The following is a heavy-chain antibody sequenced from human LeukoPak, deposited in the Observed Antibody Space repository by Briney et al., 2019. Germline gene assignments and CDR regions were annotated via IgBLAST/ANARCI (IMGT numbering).Heavy chain of an antibody. CDR2: FSSSSSYI. CDR1: GLTLSSYS. Sequence: PGGPWRFSCAASGLTLSSYSMNWFGKAPGKGLEWVLSFSSSSSYIYSADSVKGRFTISRDNPKNSLYLQMNSLRAEDTSVYYCARDGYTAMVLWGQGTLVTVSS. CDR3: ARDGYTAMVL. J-gene: IGHJ4*01. D-gene: IGHD5-18*01. V-gene: IGHV3-21*01.